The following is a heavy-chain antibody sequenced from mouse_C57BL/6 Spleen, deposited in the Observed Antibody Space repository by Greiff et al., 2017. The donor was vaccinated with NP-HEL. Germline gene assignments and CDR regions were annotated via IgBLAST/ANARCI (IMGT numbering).Heavy chain of an antibody. V-gene: IGHV14-2*01. CDR2: IDPEDGET. Sequence: VQLQQSGAELVKPGASVKLSCTASGFNIKDYYMHWVKQRTEQGLEWIGRIDPEDGETKYAPKFQGKATLTADTSSNTAYLQLSSLTSEDTAVYDCARNYDGSSYAMDYWGQGTSVTVSS. J-gene: IGHJ4*01. D-gene: IGHD1-1*01. CDR3: ARNYDGSSYAMDY. CDR1: GFNIKDYY.